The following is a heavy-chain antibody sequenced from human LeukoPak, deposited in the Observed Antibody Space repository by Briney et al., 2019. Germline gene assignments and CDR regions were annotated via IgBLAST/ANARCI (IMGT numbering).Heavy chain of an antibody. CDR2: IYYSGST. CDR3: ARLRDYGSGTYYNDY. V-gene: IGHV4-59*08. CDR1: GGSMSIYY. D-gene: IGHD3-10*01. J-gene: IGHJ4*02. Sequence: SETLSLTCTVSGGSMSIYYWTWMRQPPGKGLEWVGYIYYSGSTNYNPSLKSRVTISVDTSKNQFSLKLSSVTAADTAVYYCARLRDYGSGTYYNDYWGQGTLVTVSS.